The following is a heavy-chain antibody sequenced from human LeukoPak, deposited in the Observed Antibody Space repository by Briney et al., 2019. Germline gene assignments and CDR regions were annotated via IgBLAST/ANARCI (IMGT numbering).Heavy chain of an antibody. V-gene: IGHV3-49*04. D-gene: IGHD3-10*01. CDR3: TGSFGELTFFDY. Sequence: GGSLRHSCTSSGFTFGDYGMSGVRQAPGKGLEWVGFIRSKAYGGTTENAASVKGRFTISRDDSKSTAYLQMNSLKTEDTAVYYCTGSFGELTFFDYWGLGTLVTVSS. CDR1: GFTFGDYG. J-gene: IGHJ4*02. CDR2: IRSKAYGGTT.